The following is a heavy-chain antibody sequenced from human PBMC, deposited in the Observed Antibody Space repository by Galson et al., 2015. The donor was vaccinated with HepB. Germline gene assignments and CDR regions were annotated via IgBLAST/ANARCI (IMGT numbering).Heavy chain of an antibody. V-gene: IGHV1-69*13. Sequence: SVKVSCKASGGTFSSYAISWVRQAPGQGLEWMGGIIPIFGTANYAQKFQGRVTITADESTSTAYMELSSLRSEDTAVYYCARDGVYYDSSGYYYDMGYWGQGTLVTVSS. CDR1: GGTFSSYA. J-gene: IGHJ4*02. D-gene: IGHD3-22*01. CDR2: IIPIFGTA. CDR3: ARDGVYYDSSGYYYDMGY.